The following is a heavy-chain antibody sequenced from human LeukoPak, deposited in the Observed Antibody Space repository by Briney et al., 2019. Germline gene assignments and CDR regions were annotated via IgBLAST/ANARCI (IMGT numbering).Heavy chain of an antibody. V-gene: IGHV3-23*01. CDR3: AKAQILVTELFFDY. D-gene: IGHD2-21*02. CDR1: GFTFSSYA. J-gene: IGHJ4*02. Sequence: RGSLRLSCAASGFTFSSYAMSWVRQAPGKGLEWVSAIRGSGGSTYYADSVKGRFTISRDNSKNTLYLQMNSLRAEDTAVYYCAKAQILVTELFFDYWGQGTLVTGSS. CDR2: IRGSGGST.